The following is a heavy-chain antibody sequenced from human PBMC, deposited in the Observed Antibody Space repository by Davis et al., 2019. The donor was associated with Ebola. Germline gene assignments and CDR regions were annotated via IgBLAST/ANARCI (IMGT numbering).Heavy chain of an antibody. D-gene: IGHD6-19*01. Sequence: AASAKVSCNASGYTFTSYGISWVLQAPGQGLVWMGWISAYNGNTNYEQKLQGRVTMTTDTSTSTAYMELRSLRSDDPAVYYCARVSGAVAGDYWGQGTLVTVSS. CDR1: GYTFTSYG. CDR2: ISAYNGNT. J-gene: IGHJ4*02. CDR3: ARVSGAVAGDY. V-gene: IGHV1-18*01.